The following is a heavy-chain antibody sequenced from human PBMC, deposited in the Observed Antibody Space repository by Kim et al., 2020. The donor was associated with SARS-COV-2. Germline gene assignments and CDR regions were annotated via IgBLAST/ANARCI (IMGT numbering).Heavy chain of an antibody. V-gene: IGHV4-39*01. CDR3: ARLKGGHYFDY. J-gene: IGHJ4*02. CDR1: GGSISSSSYY. Sequence: SETLSLTCTVSGGSISSSSYYWGWIRQPPGKGLEWIGSIYDSGSTYYNPSLKSRVTISVDTSKNQFPLKLSSVTAADTAVYYCARLKGGHYFDYWGQGTLVTVSS. CDR2: IYDSGST. D-gene: IGHD2-15*01.